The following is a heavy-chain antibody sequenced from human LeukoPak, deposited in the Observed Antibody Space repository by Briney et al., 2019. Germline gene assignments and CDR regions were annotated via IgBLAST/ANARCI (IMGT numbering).Heavy chain of an antibody. CDR1: GFTFGDYA. D-gene: IGHD1-26*01. J-gene: IGHJ3*02. CDR2: IRSKAYGGTT. V-gene: IGHV3-49*04. Sequence: GGSLRLSCTASGFTFGDYAMSWVRQAPGKGLEWVGFIRSKAYGGTTDYAAPVKGRFTISRDDSKNTLYLQMNSLKTEDTAVYYCTTLYSGSYLVTDGAFDIWGQGTMVTVSS. CDR3: TTLYSGSYLVTDGAFDI.